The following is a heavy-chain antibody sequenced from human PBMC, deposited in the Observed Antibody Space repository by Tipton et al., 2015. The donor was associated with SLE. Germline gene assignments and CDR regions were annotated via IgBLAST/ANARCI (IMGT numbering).Heavy chain of an antibody. CDR1: GGSFSRYY. CDR3: ARGRYYFDY. CDR2: INHSGST. Sequence: TLSLTCAVYGGSFSRYYWSWIRQPPGKGLEWIGEINHSGSTNYNPSLKSRVTISVDTSNNHFSLKLSSVTAADTAVYYCARGRYYFDYWGQGTLVTVSS. J-gene: IGHJ4*02. V-gene: IGHV4-34*01. D-gene: IGHD3-16*02.